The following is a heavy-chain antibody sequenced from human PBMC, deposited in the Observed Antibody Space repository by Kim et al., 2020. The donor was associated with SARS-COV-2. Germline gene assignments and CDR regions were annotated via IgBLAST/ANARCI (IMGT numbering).Heavy chain of an antibody. V-gene: IGHV3-30*18. CDR2: ISYDGSNK. CDR3: AKGRRSMIVWDAAFDI. D-gene: IGHD3-22*01. J-gene: IGHJ3*02. CDR1: GFTFSSYG. Sequence: GGSLRLSCAASGFTFSSYGMHWVRQAPGKGLEWVAVISYDGSNKYYADSVKGRFTISRDNSKNTLYLQMNSLRAEDTAVYYCAKGRRSMIVWDAAFDIWGQGTMVTVSS.